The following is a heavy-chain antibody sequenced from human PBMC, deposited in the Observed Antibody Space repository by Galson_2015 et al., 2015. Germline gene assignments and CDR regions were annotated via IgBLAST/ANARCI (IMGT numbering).Heavy chain of an antibody. CDR3: ARDGLAAGLYFDH. D-gene: IGHD6-13*01. CDR2: ISYSDNTI. Sequence: SLRLSCAASGFTFSDYYMNRIRQAPGKGLEWVSSISYSDNTIYYADSVRGRFAISRDNARNSLYLQMNSLRAEDTAVYYCARDGLAAGLYFDHWGQGTLVSVSS. CDR1: GFTFSDYY. V-gene: IGHV3-11*01. J-gene: IGHJ4*02.